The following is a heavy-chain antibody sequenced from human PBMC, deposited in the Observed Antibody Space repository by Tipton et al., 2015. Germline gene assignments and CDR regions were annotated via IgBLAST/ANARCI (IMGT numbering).Heavy chain of an antibody. CDR1: GYSISSGYY. D-gene: IGHD6-13*01. CDR3: ARGAQHSTWS. V-gene: IGHV4-38-2*01. CDR2: ISHSGNT. Sequence: TLSLTCDVSGYSISSGYYWSWIRQPPGKGLEWIGSISHSGNTYYNPSLKSRVTMSRDTPKNQFSLKLTSVTAADTAVYYCARGAQHSTWSWGQGTLVTVSS. J-gene: IGHJ5*02.